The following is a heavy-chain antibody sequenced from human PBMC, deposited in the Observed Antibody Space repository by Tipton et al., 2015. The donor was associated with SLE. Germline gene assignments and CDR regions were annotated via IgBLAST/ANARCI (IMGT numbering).Heavy chain of an antibody. V-gene: IGHV4-59*01. CDR3: ARSQHLSYMYV. CDR1: GGSISSCY. D-gene: IGHD2-2*01. CDR2: IYYSGST. J-gene: IGHJ6*03. Sequence: LRLSCTVSGGSISSCYWSWIRQPPGKGLEWIGYIYYSGSTNYNPSLKSRVTISVDMSKNQFSLKLSSVTAADTAVYYCARSQHLSYMYVWGKGATVTVSS.